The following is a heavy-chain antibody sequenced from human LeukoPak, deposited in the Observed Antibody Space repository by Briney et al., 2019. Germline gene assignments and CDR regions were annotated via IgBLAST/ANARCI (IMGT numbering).Heavy chain of an antibody. J-gene: IGHJ4*02. Sequence: GRSLRLSCASSGFTFSSYAMQCVRQAPGKGVEWVAVISYDGSNKYYADSVKGRFTISRDNYKNTLYLQMNSLRAEDTAVYDCARVSSSRHFYYYFDYWGQGNLVTVSS. CDR3: ARVSSSRHFYYYFDY. D-gene: IGHD6-13*01. CDR2: ISYDGSNK. CDR1: GFTFSSYA. V-gene: IGHV3-30*04.